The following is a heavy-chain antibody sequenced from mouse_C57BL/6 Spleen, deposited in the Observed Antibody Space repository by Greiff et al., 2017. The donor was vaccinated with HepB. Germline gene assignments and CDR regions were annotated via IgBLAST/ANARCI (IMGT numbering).Heavy chain of an antibody. J-gene: IGHJ4*01. Sequence: DVQLVESGGGLVKPGGSLKLSCAASGFTFSDYGMHWVRQAPEKGLEWVAYISSGSSTIYYADTVKGRFTISRDNAKNTLFLQMTSLRSEDTAMYYCARDDLGYAMDYWGQGTSVTVSS. CDR3: ARDDLGYAMDY. V-gene: IGHV5-17*01. CDR2: ISSGSSTI. D-gene: IGHD5-5*01. CDR1: GFTFSDYG.